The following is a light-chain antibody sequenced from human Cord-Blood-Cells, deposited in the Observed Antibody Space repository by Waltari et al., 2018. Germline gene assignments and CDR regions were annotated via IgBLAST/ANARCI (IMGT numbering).Light chain of an antibody. J-gene: IGLJ3*02. V-gene: IGLV3-27*01. CDR1: VLAKKY. CDR3: YSAADNNLV. Sequence: SYELTQPSSVSVSPGQTARITCSGDVLAKKYARWFQQKPGQAPVLGIYKDSERPSGIPERFSGSSSGTTVTLTIGGAEVEDEADYYCYSAADNNLVFGGGTKLTVL. CDR2: KDS.